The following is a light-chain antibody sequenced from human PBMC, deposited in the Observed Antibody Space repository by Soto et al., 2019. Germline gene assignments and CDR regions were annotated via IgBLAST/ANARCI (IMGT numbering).Light chain of an antibody. J-gene: IGKJ2*01. CDR2: LGS. V-gene: IGKV2-28*01. CDR3: MQALQTRA. CDR1: QSLLHSNGYNY. Sequence: DIVMTQSPLSLPVTPGEPASISCKSSQSLLHSNGYNYFDWYLQKPGQSPQLLIYLGSNRASGVPDRFSGSGSGTDFTLKISRVEAEDVGVYYCMQALQTRAFGQGTKLEIK.